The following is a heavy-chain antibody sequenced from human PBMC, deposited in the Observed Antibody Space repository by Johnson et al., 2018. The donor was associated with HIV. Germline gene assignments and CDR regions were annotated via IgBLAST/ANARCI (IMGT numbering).Heavy chain of an antibody. CDR3: ARDDDYSKVRAFDI. D-gene: IGHD4-11*01. J-gene: IGHJ3*02. Sequence: EVQLVVSGGGVVRPGGSLRLSCAASGFTFSTYWMSWVRQAPGKGLEWVANIKHDGSDKYYVGSVTGRFTISRDNAKSSLYLQMNSLRAEDTAVYYCARDDDYSKVRAFDIWGQGTMVTVSS. V-gene: IGHV3-7*01. CDR2: IKHDGSDK. CDR1: GFTFSTYW.